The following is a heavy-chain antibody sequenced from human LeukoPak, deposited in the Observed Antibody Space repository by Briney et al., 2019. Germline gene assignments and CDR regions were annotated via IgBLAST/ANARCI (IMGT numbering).Heavy chain of an antibody. CDR2: IGSSGSTI. CDR3: ARGGSGSTDHYYYYYYMDV. D-gene: IGHD1-26*01. CDR1: GFSFSSYE. V-gene: IGHV3-48*03. Sequence: GGSLRLSCAASGFSFSSYEMNWVRRAPGKGLEWVSYIGSSGSTIYYADSVKGRFTISRDNAKNSLYLQMNSLRAEDSAIYYCARGGSGSTDHYYYYYYMDVWGKGTTVTISS. J-gene: IGHJ6*03.